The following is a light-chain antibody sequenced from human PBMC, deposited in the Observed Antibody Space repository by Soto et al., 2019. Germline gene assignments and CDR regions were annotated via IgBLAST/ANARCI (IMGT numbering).Light chain of an antibody. CDR1: QGISSA. Sequence: AIQLTQSPSSLSASVGDRVTITCRASQGISSALAWYQQKPGKAPKLLIYDASSLESGVTSRFSGSGSGTDFTLAISSLQPEDFATYYWQQFNSYPRTFGQGTKLEIK. CDR3: QQFNSYPRT. CDR2: DAS. J-gene: IGKJ2*01. V-gene: IGKV1-13*02.